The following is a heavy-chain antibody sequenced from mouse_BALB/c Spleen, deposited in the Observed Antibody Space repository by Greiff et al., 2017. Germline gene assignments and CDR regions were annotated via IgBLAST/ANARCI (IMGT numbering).Heavy chain of an antibody. CDR1: GDSITSGY. D-gene: IGHD4-1*01. V-gene: IGHV3-8*02. CDR2: ISYSGST. CDR3: ARGLANWDSFAY. J-gene: IGHJ3*01. Sequence: DVKLQESGPSLVKPSQTLSLTCSVTGDSITSGYWNWIRKFPGNKLEYMGYISYSGSTYYNPSLKSRISITRDTSKNQYYLQLNSVTTEDTATYYCARGLANWDSFAYWGQGTLVTVSA.